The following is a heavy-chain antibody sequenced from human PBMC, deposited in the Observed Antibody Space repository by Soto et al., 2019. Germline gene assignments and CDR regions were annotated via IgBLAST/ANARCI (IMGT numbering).Heavy chain of an antibody. CDR2: INPSGGST. CDR3: AREEQSTYYDFS. D-gene: IGHD3-3*01. Sequence: GASVKVSCKASGYTFTSYAMHWVRQAPGQGLEWMGIINPSGGSTSYAQKFQGRVTMTRDTSTSTVYMELSSLRSEDTAVYYCAREEQSTYYDFSWGQGTLVTVSS. V-gene: IGHV1-46*01. CDR1: GYTFTSYA. J-gene: IGHJ5*02.